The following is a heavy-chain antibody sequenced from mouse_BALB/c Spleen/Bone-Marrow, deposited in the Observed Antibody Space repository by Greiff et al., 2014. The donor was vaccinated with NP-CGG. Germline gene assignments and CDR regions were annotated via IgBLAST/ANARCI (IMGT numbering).Heavy chain of an antibody. J-gene: IGHJ4*01. V-gene: IGHV3-6*02. CDR3: ASYFYYAMDY. D-gene: IGHD1-1*01. CDR2: ISYDGSN. Sequence: DVHLVESGPGLVKPSQSLSLTCSVTGYSITSGYYWNWIRQFPGNKLEWMGYISYDGSNNYNPSLKNRISITRDTSKNQLFLKLNSVTTEDTATYYCASYFYYAMDYWGQGTSVTVSS. CDR1: GYSITSGYY.